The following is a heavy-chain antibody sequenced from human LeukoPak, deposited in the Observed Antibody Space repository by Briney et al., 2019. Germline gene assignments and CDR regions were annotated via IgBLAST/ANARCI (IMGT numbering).Heavy chain of an antibody. CDR3: AKASSGYTFDY. D-gene: IGHD5-12*01. Sequence: HPGGSLRLSCAASGLTISTYAMSWVRQAPGKGLEWVSTISVSSDNTYYADSVKGRFTISRDNSKNTLYFQMNSLRAEDTAVCYCAKASSGYTFDYWGQGTLVSVSS. J-gene: IGHJ4*02. CDR1: GLTISTYA. V-gene: IGHV3-23*01. CDR2: ISVSSDNT.